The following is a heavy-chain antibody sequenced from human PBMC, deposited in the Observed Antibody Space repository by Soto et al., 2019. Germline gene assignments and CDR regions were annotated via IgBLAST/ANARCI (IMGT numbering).Heavy chain of an antibody. J-gene: IGHJ6*02. CDR2: ISSSSSTI. CDR3: ARGDDFLANYYYSGMDV. V-gene: IGHV3-48*02. CDR1: GFTFSSYS. D-gene: IGHD2-21*02. Sequence: GGSLRFSCAASGFTFSSYSMNWVRQARGKGLEWVSYISSSSSTIYYADSVKGRFTISRDNAQNSLYLQMNSLRDEDTAVYYCARGDDFLANYYYSGMDVWGQGTTVTVSS.